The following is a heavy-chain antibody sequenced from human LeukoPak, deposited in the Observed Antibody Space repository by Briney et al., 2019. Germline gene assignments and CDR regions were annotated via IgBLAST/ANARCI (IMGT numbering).Heavy chain of an antibody. Sequence: GRSLRLSCAASGFTFSSYAMHWVRQAPGKGLEWVAVISYDGSNKYYADSVKGRFTISRDNSKNTLDLQMNSLRAEDTAVYYCARTPKLTMVRGPLDYWGQGTLVTVSS. CDR3: ARTPKLTMVRGPLDY. V-gene: IGHV3-30*04. J-gene: IGHJ4*02. CDR1: GFTFSSYA. CDR2: ISYDGSNK. D-gene: IGHD3-10*01.